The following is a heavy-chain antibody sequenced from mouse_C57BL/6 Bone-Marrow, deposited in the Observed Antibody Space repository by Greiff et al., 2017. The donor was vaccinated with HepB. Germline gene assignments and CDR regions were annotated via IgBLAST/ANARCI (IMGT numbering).Heavy chain of an antibody. J-gene: IGHJ4*01. CDR1: GYTFTSYW. D-gene: IGHD4-1*01. V-gene: IGHV1-55*01. CDR3: ARWERGEKKFDYYAMDY. CDR2: IYPGSGST. Sequence: QVQLQQPGAELVKPGASVKMSCKASGYTFTSYWITWVKQRPGQGLEWIGDIYPGSGSTNYNEKFKSKATLTVDTSSSTASMQLSSLTSEDSAVYYCARWERGEKKFDYYAMDYWGQGTSVTVSS.